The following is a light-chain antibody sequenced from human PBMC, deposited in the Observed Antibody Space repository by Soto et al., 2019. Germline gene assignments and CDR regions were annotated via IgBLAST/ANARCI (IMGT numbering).Light chain of an antibody. V-gene: IGLV1-44*01. J-gene: IGLJ1*01. CDR3: TAWDDSLNCHV. CDR2: TTN. Sequence: QSVLTQPHSASGTPGQRVTISCSGSSSNIGTSSVHWFQQLPGTAPKLLISTTNQRPSGVPEGFSGSKSGTSASLAISGLLSEDEADEYCTAWDDSLNCHVYGTETKVTVL. CDR1: SSNIGTSS.